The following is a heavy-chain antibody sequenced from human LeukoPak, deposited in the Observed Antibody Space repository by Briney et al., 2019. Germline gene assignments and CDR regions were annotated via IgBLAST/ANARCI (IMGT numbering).Heavy chain of an antibody. D-gene: IGHD2-2*01. CDR2: INPNSGGT. Sequence: ASVKVSCKASGYTFTGYYMHWVRQAPGQGLEWMEWINPNSGGTNYAQKFQGRVTMTRDTSISTAYMELSRLRSDDTAVYYCARDLGYPVPASLPDYWGQGTLSPSPQ. J-gene: IGHJ4*02. CDR1: GYTFTGYY. CDR3: ARDLGYPVPASLPDY. V-gene: IGHV1-2*02.